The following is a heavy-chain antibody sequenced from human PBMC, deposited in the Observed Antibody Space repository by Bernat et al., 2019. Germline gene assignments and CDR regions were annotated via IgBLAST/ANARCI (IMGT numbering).Heavy chain of an antibody. CDR1: GFTFSKYA. Sequence: QVHLVESGGGVVQPGRSLGLSCAGSGFTFSKYAMHWVRQAPGKGLEWVAVTSYDGGIKYYSDSVKGRFTISRDNSKNTLFLQMDSLRAEDTAVYYWARDFTENRELRFYSSGPSDYWGQGILVSVSS. D-gene: IGHD6-19*01. J-gene: IGHJ4*02. CDR3: ARDFTENRELRFYSSGPSDY. V-gene: IGHV3-30-3*01. CDR2: TSYDGGIK.